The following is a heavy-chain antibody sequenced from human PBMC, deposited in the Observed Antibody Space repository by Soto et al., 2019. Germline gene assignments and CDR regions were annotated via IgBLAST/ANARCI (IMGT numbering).Heavy chain of an antibody. CDR2: ISSSSSYI. V-gene: IGHV3-21*01. CDR3: ARAASGYSYGYGNY. J-gene: IGHJ4*02. Sequence: GGSLRLSCAASGFTFSSYSMNWVRQAPGKGLEWVSSISSSSSYIYYADSVQGRFTISRDNAKNSLYLQMNSLRAEDTAVYFCARAASGYSYGYGNYWGQGTLVTVSS. D-gene: IGHD5-18*01. CDR1: GFTFSSYS.